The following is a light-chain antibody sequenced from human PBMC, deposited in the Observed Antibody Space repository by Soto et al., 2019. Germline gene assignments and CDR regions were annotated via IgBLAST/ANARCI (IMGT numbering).Light chain of an antibody. V-gene: IGKV3-20*01. CDR1: QSVSSSY. CDR3: QQSYNLKFT. Sequence: EIVLTQSPGTLSLSPGERATLSCSASQSVSSSYLAWYQQKPGQAPRLLIYGASSRATGIPDRFSGSGSGTDFTLTISRLEPEDFAVYYCQQSYNLKFTFGPGTKVDIK. J-gene: IGKJ3*01. CDR2: GAS.